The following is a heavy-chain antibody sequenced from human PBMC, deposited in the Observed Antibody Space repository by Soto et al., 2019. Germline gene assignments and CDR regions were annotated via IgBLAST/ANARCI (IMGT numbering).Heavy chain of an antibody. V-gene: IGHV1-2*02. CDR1: GYPVTAYY. D-gene: IGHD3-3*01. CDR2: INPATGAA. Sequence: QLHLVQSGAVVKKPGASVTVSCSASGYPVTAYYMHWVRQAPGRGLEWMGGINPATGAAKYTQTFQGRVNMTRDTSKSTVFMELSGLTSEDTAVFYCARGGGVGVAGSAAFEMWGQGTLVTVSS. CDR3: ARGGGVGVAGSAAFEM. J-gene: IGHJ3*02.